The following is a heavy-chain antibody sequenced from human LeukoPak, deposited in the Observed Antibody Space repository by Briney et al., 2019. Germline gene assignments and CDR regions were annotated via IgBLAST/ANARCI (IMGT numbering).Heavy chain of an antibody. Sequence: PGGSLRLSCAASGFTFDVYGMSWVRQAPGKGLEWVSGMNWNGGSTGYADSVKGRFTISRDNAKNSLYLQMNSLRAEDTALYYCARIYFDWLLYLGYYMDVWGKGTTVTVSS. CDR1: GFTFDVYG. CDR2: MNWNGGST. D-gene: IGHD3-9*01. V-gene: IGHV3-20*04. J-gene: IGHJ6*03. CDR3: ARIYFDWLLYLGYYMDV.